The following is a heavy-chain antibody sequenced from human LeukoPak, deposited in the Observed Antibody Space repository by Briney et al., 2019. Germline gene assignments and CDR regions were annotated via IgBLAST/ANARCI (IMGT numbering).Heavy chain of an antibody. V-gene: IGHV4-39*07. J-gene: IGHJ5*02. CDR1: GGSISSSSYY. D-gene: IGHD4-11*01. CDR2: IYYSGST. Sequence: SETLSLTCIVSGGSISSSSYYWGWIRQPPGKGLEWIGSIYYSGSTYYNPSLKSRVTISVDTSKNQFSLKLSSVTAADTAVYYCASFTVYNWFDPWGQGTLVTVSS. CDR3: ASFTVYNWFDP.